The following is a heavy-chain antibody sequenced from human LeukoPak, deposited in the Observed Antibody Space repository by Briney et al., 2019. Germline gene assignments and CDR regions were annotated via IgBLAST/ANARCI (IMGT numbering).Heavy chain of an antibody. V-gene: IGHV3-48*03. CDR3: ARETTMVRGVIDY. CDR2: ISSSGSTI. D-gene: IGHD3-10*01. CDR1: GFTFSSYE. J-gene: IGHJ4*02. Sequence: PGGSLRLSCAASGFTFSSYEMNWVRQAPGKGLEWVSYISSSGSTIYYADSAKGRFTISRDNAKNSLYLQMNSLRAEDTAVYYCARETTMVRGVIDYWGQGTLVTVSS.